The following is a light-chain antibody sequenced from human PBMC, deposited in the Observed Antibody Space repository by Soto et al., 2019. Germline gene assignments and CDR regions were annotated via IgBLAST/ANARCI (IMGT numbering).Light chain of an antibody. CDR3: SSFTSSITYV. CDR1: SSDVGGHNA. Sequence: QSALTQPASVSGSPGQSITISCTGTSSDVGGHNAVSWYRQDPGKAPKLVIYDVTNRPSGVSNRFSGSKSGNTASLTISWLQTEDEADYYCSSFTSSITYVFGTGTQLTVL. J-gene: IGLJ1*01. V-gene: IGLV2-14*01. CDR2: DVT.